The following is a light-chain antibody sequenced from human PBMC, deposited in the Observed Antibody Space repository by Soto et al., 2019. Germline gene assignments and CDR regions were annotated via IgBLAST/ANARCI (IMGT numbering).Light chain of an antibody. Sequence: DIQLTQAPSFLSASAGDRVSITFRASQAISSYVAWYQQKPGRAPKLLIYAASTLQSGVPSRFSGSGSGTEFTLTITRLQPEDFATYYCQQLNSCPITFGQGTRLEI. CDR2: AAS. V-gene: IGKV1-9*01. CDR3: QQLNSCPIT. J-gene: IGKJ5*01. CDR1: QAISSY.